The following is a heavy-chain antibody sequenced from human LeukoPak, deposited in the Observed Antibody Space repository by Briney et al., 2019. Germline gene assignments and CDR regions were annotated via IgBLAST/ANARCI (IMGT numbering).Heavy chain of an antibody. D-gene: IGHD6-13*01. J-gene: IGHJ1*01. CDR2: TYYRSKWYN. V-gene: IGHV6-1*01. CDR1: GDSVSSNSAA. Sequence: SQTLSLTCAISGDSVSSNSAAWNWIRQSPSRGLEWLGRTYYRSKWYNDYAVSVKSRITINPDTSKNQFSLKLSSVTAADTAVYYCAVSGYSSSWYWGYFQHWGQGTLVTVSS. CDR3: AVSGYSSSWYWGYFQH.